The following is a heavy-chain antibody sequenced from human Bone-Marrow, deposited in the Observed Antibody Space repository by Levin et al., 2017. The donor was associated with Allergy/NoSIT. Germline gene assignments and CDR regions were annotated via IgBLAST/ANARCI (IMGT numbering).Heavy chain of an antibody. J-gene: IGHJ4*02. CDR1: GDSISSNHW. CDR3: ARGVGSISSSY. V-gene: IGHV4-4*02. D-gene: IGHD1-1*01. CDR2: IHQSGTA. Sequence: SETLSLTCAVSGDSISSNHWWNWVRQPPGEGLEWIGEIHQSGTANYNPSLKGRVTISVDKSKNQFSLKLSSVTAADTAVYYCARGVGSISSSYWGQGTLVTVSS.